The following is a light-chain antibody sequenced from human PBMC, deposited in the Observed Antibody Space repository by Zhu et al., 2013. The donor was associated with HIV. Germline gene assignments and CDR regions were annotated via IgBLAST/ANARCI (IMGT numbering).Light chain of an antibody. Sequence: DIQLTQSPSFLSASVGDRVTITCRASQGISSSFAWYQQKPGKAPNVLIYAASTLQSGVPSRFSGSGSGTEFTLTINSLQADDFATYYCQQYNIYPYTFGQGTKLEIK. J-gene: IGKJ2*01. CDR1: QGISSS. V-gene: IGKV1-9*01. CDR2: AAS. CDR3: QQYNIYPYT.